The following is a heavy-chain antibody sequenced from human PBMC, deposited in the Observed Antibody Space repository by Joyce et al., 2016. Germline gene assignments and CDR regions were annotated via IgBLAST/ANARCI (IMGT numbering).Heavy chain of an antibody. CDR2: INSGTTYK. CDR1: GFTFSNYH. V-gene: IGHV3-21*01. J-gene: IGHJ4*02. Sequence: EVHLVESGGGLVKPGGSLSLSCAASGFTFSNYHMNWVRQAPGKGLEWVSSINSGTTYKYYAASVQGRFTISRDNARNSLYLQMNSLRAEDTAVYYCARDLGYFDYWGQGTLVTVSS. CDR3: ARDLGYFDY.